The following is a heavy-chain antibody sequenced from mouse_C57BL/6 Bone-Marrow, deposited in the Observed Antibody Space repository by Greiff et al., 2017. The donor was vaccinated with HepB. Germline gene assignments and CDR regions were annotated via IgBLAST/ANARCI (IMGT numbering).Heavy chain of an antibody. J-gene: IGHJ4*01. Sequence: EVQLQQSVAELVRPGASVKLSCTASGFNIKNTYMHWVKQRPEQGLEWIGRIDPANGNTKYALKFQGKATITADTSSNTAYLQLSSLTSEDTAIYYCAVTTVVATSADAMDYWGQGTSVTVSS. V-gene: IGHV14-3*01. CDR1: GFNIKNTY. D-gene: IGHD1-1*01. CDR2: IDPANGNT. CDR3: AVTTVVATSADAMDY.